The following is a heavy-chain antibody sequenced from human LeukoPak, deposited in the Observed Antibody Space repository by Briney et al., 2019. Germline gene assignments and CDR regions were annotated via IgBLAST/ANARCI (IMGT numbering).Heavy chain of an antibody. Sequence: QAGGSLRLSCAASGFTFSSYAMSWVRQAPGKGLEWVSAISGSGGSTYYADSVKGRFTISIDNSKNTLYLQMNSLRAEDTAVYYCAAPLPWFGEYQYYFDYWGQGTLVTVSS. V-gene: IGHV3-23*01. J-gene: IGHJ4*02. CDR1: GFTFSSYA. CDR2: ISGSGGST. D-gene: IGHD3-10*01. CDR3: AAPLPWFGEYQYYFDY.